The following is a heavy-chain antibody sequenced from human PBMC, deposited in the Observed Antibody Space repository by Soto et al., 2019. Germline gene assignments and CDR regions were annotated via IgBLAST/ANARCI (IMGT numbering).Heavy chain of an antibody. J-gene: IGHJ6*02. Sequence: ASVKVSCKASGYTFTSYGISWVRQAPGQGLEWMGWISVYSGKTSYAQKLQDRVTMSTDTSTSTAYMVLRSLRSDDTAFYYCARSAMAGDYYYYGMDVWGRGTTVTVSS. CDR1: GYTFTSYG. CDR3: ARSAMAGDYYYYGMDV. D-gene: IGHD6-19*01. CDR2: ISVYSGKT. V-gene: IGHV1-18*04.